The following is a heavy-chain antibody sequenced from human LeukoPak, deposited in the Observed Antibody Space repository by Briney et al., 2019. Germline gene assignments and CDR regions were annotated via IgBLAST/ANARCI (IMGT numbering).Heavy chain of an antibody. J-gene: IGHJ4*02. CDR2: IRHDGTDK. D-gene: IGHD6-19*01. Sequence: GGSLRLSCAASGFNFRSYGMHWVRQVPGKGLEWVAFIRHDGTDKYYADSVKGRFTISRDNSDETLYLQMSSLRVDDTAVYYCAKLGRVSVALYHFDYWGQGALVTVSS. CDR3: AKLGRVSVALYHFDY. V-gene: IGHV3-30*02. CDR1: GFNFRSYG.